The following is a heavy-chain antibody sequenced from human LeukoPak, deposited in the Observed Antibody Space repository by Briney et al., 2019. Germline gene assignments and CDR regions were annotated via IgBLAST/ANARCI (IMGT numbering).Heavy chain of an antibody. D-gene: IGHD3-16*01. J-gene: IGHJ3*02. Sequence: ASVKVSCKASGYSFNTYDVHWVRQAAGHGLEYMGWMTFDSGDTGYAPNFQGRVTMTRNTSINTAYMELNRLKSEDTATYYCATPPIEPGYLWSKDAFDIWGQGTMVTVSS. CDR1: GYSFNTYD. CDR3: ATPPIEPGYLWSKDAFDI. V-gene: IGHV1-8*01. CDR2: MTFDSGDT.